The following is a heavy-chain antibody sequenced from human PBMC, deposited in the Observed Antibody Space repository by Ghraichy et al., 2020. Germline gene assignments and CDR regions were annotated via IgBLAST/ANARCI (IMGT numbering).Heavy chain of an antibody. J-gene: IGHJ4*02. CDR3: ARVEYYYDSSGYFDY. Sequence: GESLNISCAASGFTFSSYSMNWVRQAPGKGLEWVSSISSSSSYIYYADSVKGRFTISRDNAKNSLYLQMNSLRAEDTAVYYCARVEYYYDSSGYFDYWGQGTLVTVSS. V-gene: IGHV3-21*01. D-gene: IGHD3-22*01. CDR1: GFTFSSYS. CDR2: ISSSSSYI.